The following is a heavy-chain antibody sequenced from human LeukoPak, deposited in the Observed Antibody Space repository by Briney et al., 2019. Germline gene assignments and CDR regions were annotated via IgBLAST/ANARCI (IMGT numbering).Heavy chain of an antibody. CDR3: ARSRGGSITGDTYYYYMDV. V-gene: IGHV1-8*03. D-gene: IGHD1-20*01. Sequence: GASVKVSCKASGYTFTSYYMHWVRQATGQGLEWMGWMNPNSGNTGYAQKFQGRVTITRNTSISTAYMELSSLRSEDTAVYYCARSRGGSITGDTYYYYMDVWGKGTTVTVSS. CDR1: GYTFTSYY. J-gene: IGHJ6*03. CDR2: MNPNSGNT.